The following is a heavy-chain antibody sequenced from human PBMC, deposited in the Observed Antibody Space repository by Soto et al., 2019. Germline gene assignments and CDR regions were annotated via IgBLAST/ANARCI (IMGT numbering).Heavy chain of an antibody. V-gene: IGHV3-74*01. D-gene: IGHD1-26*01. CDR1: GFTFSSYW. J-gene: IGHJ4*02. CDR3: AGVPTGSFCVWSY. CDR2: INTDGRTT. Sequence: EVQLVESGGGLVQPGGSLRLSCAASGFTFSSYWMHWVRQAPGKGLVWVSRINTDGRTTTYADSVKGRFTISRDNAKNTLYRQMNSLRAEDTAMYYCAGVPTGSFCVWSYWGQGTLVTVSS.